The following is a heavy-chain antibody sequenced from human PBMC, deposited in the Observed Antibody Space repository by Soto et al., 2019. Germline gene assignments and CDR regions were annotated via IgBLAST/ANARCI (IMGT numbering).Heavy chain of an antibody. V-gene: IGHV4-34*01. D-gene: IGHD2-2*01. CDR3: ARGLRDIVVVPAAHEADAFDI. CDR2: INHSGSN. CDR1: GGSFSGYY. J-gene: IGHJ3*02. Sequence: ETLSLTCAVYGGSFSGYYWSWIRQPPGKGLEWNGEINHSGSNNYNPSLKSRVTISVDTSKNQFSLKLSSVTAADTAVYYCARGLRDIVVVPAAHEADAFDIWGQGTMVTVSS.